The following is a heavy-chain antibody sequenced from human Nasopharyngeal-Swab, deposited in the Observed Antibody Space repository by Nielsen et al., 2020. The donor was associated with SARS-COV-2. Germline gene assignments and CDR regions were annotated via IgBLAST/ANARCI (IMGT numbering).Heavy chain of an antibody. V-gene: IGHV1-45*02. J-gene: IGHJ6*02. D-gene: IGHD2-8*01. CDR1: GFSITYRF. Sequence: SSVKVSCKASGFSITYRFLHWMRQAPGQALEWMGWITPFSGNAKYAQKFQGRVSITRDGSRTTASLELSSLRPDDTAMYFCASGQCINGVCNPTDGLDVWGQGTSVTVS. CDR2: ITPFSGNA. CDR3: ASGQCINGVCNPTDGLDV.